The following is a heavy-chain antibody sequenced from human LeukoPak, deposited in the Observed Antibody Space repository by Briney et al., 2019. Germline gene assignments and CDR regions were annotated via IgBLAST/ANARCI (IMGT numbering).Heavy chain of an antibody. J-gene: IGHJ4*02. CDR1: GFSFSSYG. CDR2: ISGSGGST. CDR3: AKVGQNYDILTYYFDY. V-gene: IGHV3-23*01. Sequence: GGSLRLSCAGSGFSFSSYGMHWVRQAPGKGLEWVSGISGSGGSTYYADSVKGRFTISRDTSKNALYLQMNSLRVEDTAVYYCAKVGQNYDILTYYFDYWGQGTLVTVSS. D-gene: IGHD3-9*01.